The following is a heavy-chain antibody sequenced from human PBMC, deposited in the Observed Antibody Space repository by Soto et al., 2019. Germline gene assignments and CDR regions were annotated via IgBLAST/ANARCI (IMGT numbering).Heavy chain of an antibody. V-gene: IGHV3-7*01. J-gene: IGHJ4*02. CDR1: GFIFRDYW. CDR2: INQNGRDK. Sequence: EVQLVESGGGLVQPGGSLRLSCAASGFIFRDYWMTWVRQVPGKGLEWVANINQNGRDKCYMDSVKGRFTISRDKAKKSLDRHVNTLRADGTAVYYSARDPWDYWGQGTLVTVSS. CDR3: ARDPWDY.